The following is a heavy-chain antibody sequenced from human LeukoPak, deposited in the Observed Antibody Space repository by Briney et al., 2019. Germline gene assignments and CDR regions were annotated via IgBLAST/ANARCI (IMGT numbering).Heavy chain of an antibody. CDR1: GFTFSSYW. CDR3: ARGGSPSDY. J-gene: IGHJ4*02. D-gene: IGHD3-16*01. Sequence: PGGSLRLSCAASGFTFSSYWMHWVRQRPAKGLVWVSRIHLDGRTTNYADSVKGRFTISRDNAKNTLSLEMNSLRPEDTAVYYCARGGSPSDYWGQGTLVSVSS. CDR2: IHLDGRTT. V-gene: IGHV3-74*01.